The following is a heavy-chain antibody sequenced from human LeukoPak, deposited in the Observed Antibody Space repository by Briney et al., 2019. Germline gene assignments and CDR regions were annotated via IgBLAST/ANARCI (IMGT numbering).Heavy chain of an antibody. D-gene: IGHD3-22*01. Sequence: GSLRLSCAASGFTFSRYWMHWVRQAPGKGLVWVSRINGDGSTTSYADSVKGGFTISRDNAKNTLYLQMNSLRAEDTAVYYCATGNYYDSRGYYTFGHWGQGTLVTVSS. CDR3: ATGNYYDSRGYYTFGH. V-gene: IGHV3-74*01. CDR1: GFTFSRYW. CDR2: INGDGSTT. J-gene: IGHJ1*01.